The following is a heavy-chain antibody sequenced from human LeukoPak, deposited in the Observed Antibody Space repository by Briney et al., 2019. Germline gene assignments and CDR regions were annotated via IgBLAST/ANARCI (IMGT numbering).Heavy chain of an antibody. CDR1: GGSISSGGYY. V-gene: IGHV4-31*03. D-gene: IGHD2-2*01. CDR2: IYYSGST. J-gene: IGHJ6*04. CDR3: ARGVIPAVHLDV. Sequence: SETLSLTCTVSGGSISSGGYYWSWIRQHPGKGLEWIGYIYYSGSTYYNPSLKSRVTISVDTSKNPFSLKLSSVTAADTAVYYCARGVIPAVHLDVWGKGTTVTVSS.